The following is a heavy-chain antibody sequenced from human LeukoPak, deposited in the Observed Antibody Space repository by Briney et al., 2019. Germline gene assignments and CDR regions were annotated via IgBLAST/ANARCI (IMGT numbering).Heavy chain of an antibody. Sequence: PSETLSLTCTVSGGSISSYYWSWIRQPPGKGLEWIGYIYYSGSTNYNPSLKSRVTISVDTSKNQFSLKLSSVTAADTAVYYCARGIRGSSSSPFWGQGTLVTVSS. CDR2: IYYSGST. CDR3: ARGIRGSSSSPF. V-gene: IGHV4-59*01. D-gene: IGHD6-6*01. CDR1: GGSISSYY. J-gene: IGHJ4*02.